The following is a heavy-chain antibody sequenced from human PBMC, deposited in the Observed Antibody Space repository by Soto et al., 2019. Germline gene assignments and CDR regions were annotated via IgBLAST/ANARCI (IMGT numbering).Heavy chain of an antibody. CDR3: ASDSGGGSPCLPC. D-gene: IGHD2-15*01. V-gene: IGHV3-48*01. J-gene: IGHJ4*02. CDR1: GFTFSSYS. Sequence: EVQLVESGGGLVQPGGSLRLSCGASGFTFSSYSMNWVRQAPGKGLEWVSNIRSSSSTISYAASVKGRFTISRDNANNALYLDMNSLRAEDTAVSCCASDSGGGSPCLPCCGQGTVVTVSS. CDR2: IRSSSSTI.